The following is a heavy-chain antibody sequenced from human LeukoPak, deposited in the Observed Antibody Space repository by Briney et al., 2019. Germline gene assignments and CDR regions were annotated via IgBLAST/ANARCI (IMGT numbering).Heavy chain of an antibody. Sequence: PSESLRLSCAVSGFSFDDYGMSWVRQPPGKGLEWVYGIKWNGGSTSYADSVNLQCHISRDDDKTYMYLQMNRLRAEDTALYDCARESSRWYVSEHWGQGTPVTVSS. CDR3: ARESSRWYVSEH. CDR1: GFSFDDYG. CDR2: IKWNGGST. J-gene: IGHJ1*01. D-gene: IGHD6-13*01. V-gene: IGHV3-20*01.